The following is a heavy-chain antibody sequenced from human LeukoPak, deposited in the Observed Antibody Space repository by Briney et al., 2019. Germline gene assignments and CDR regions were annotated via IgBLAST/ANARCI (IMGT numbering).Heavy chain of an antibody. CDR3: ARGITGIFDY. J-gene: IGHJ4*02. D-gene: IGHD1-20*01. V-gene: IGHV4-61*02. Sequence: SETLSLTCTVSGGSISSGSYYWSWIRQPAGKGLEWIGRIYTSGSTNYNPSLKSRVTISVDTSKNQFSLKLSSVTAADTAVYYCARGITGIFDYWGQGTLVTVS. CDR2: IYTSGST. CDR1: GGSISSGSYY.